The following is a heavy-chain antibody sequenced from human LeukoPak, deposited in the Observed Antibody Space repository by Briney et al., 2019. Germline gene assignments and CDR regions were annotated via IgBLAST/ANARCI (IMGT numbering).Heavy chain of an antibody. CDR1: VYTFTRYA. CDR2: MKSNSGNT. CDR3: ARGKKARGGGVYYFDY. Sequence: GASVRLSCKPSVYTFTRYAIEWMRQATGDSLEWMAWMKSNSGNTGYAHKSTGSATMTRNTSISNAYMELSSLRSEDTAVYYCARGKKARGGGVYYFDYLGQGSMVSVCS. J-gene: IGHJ4*02. D-gene: IGHD3-10*01. V-gene: IGHV1-8*01.